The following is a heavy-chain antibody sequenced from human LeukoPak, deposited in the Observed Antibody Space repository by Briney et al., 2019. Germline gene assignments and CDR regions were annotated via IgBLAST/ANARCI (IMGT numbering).Heavy chain of an antibody. CDR2: ISSSSTYI. CDR3: AKDIQLST. Sequence: GGSLRLSCAASGFTFSSYSMTWVRQAPGKGLEWVSSISSSSTYIYYADSVKGRFTISRDNSKNTLSLQMNSLRVEDTAIYYCAKDIQLSTWGLGTMVTVSS. D-gene: IGHD5-24*01. V-gene: IGHV3-21*04. J-gene: IGHJ3*01. CDR1: GFTFSSYS.